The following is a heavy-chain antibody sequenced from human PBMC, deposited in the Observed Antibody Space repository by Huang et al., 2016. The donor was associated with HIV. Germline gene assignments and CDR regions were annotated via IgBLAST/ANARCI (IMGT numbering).Heavy chain of an antibody. CDR3: ARLPGSITMIRGVITDPY. J-gene: IGHJ4*02. D-gene: IGHD3-10*01. CDR1: GGSIRSDNYY. Sequence: QLQLQESGPGLVKPSETLSLTCTVSGGSIRSDNYYWGWIRQPPGKGLEWIGSIYYSGSTYYNPSLKGRVTITVDTSKNHFSLGMRSVTAADTAVHYCARLPGSITMIRGVITDPYWGQGTLVTVSS. V-gene: IGHV4-39*02. CDR2: IYYSGST.